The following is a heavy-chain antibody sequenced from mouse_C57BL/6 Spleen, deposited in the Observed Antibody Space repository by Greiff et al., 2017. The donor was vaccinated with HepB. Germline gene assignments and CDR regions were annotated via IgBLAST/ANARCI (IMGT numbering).Heavy chain of an antibody. J-gene: IGHJ2*01. CDR3: ARPYYYGSSYYFDY. CDR2: IYPRDGST. CDR1: GYTFTDYT. V-gene: IGHV1-78*01. D-gene: IGHD1-1*01. Sequence: QVQLQQSDAELVKPGASVKISCKASGYTFTDYTIHWMKQRPEQGLEWIGYIYPRDGSTKYNEKFKGKATLTADKSSSTAYMQLNSLTSEDSAVYFCARPYYYGSSYYFDYWGQGTTLTVAS.